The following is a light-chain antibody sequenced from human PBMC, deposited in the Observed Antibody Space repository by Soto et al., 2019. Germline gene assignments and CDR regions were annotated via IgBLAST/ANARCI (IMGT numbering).Light chain of an antibody. CDR1: SSDVGGYNY. V-gene: IGLV2-8*01. CDR3: SSYEGSNNVV. CDR2: EVS. J-gene: IGLJ2*01. Sequence: QSALTQPPSASGSPGQSVTISCTGTSSDVGGYNYVSWYQQHPGKAPNLMIYEVSKRPSGVPDRFSGSKSGNTASLTVSGLQAEDEADYYCSSYEGSNNVVFGGGTKLTVL.